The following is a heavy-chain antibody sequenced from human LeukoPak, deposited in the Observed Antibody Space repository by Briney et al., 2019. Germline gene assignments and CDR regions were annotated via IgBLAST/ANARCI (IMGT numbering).Heavy chain of an antibody. Sequence: SETLSLTCTVIGDSISGTTYSWGWIRQPPGKGLEWIGSIYSSGTTYYNPSLKSRVTISVDTSKNQFSLSLSSVTAADTAIYYCVRQNSWYNPLDPWGQGTLDTVSS. D-gene: IGHD1-14*01. CDR1: GDSISGTTYS. CDR3: VRQNSWYNPLDP. J-gene: IGHJ5*02. V-gene: IGHV4-39*01. CDR2: IYSSGTT.